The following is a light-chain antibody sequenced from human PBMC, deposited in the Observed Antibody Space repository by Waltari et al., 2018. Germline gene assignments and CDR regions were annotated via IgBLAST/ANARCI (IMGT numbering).Light chain of an antibody. CDR2: RNN. Sequence: QSVLTPPPSASGPPGQRVTISCSGSSPNIGSNYVYWYQQLPGTAPKLLIYRNNQRPSGVPDRFSGSKSGTSASLAISGLRSEDEADYYCAAWDDSLAGVFGGGTKLTVL. CDR1: SPNIGSNY. CDR3: AAWDDSLAGV. J-gene: IGLJ3*02. V-gene: IGLV1-47*01.